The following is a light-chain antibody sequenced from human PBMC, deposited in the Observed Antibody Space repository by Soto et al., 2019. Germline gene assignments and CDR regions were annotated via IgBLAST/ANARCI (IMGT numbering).Light chain of an antibody. CDR2: DAS. V-gene: IGKV3-11*01. J-gene: IGKJ4*01. CDR3: QQRATWPLT. Sequence: EVVLTQSPATLALSPGERATLSCRASQSVTRYLAWYQHKPGQAPRLLISDASNRATGIPARFSGSGSGTDFTLTISSLEPEDFAVYYCQQRATWPLTFCGGTKVEIK. CDR1: QSVTRY.